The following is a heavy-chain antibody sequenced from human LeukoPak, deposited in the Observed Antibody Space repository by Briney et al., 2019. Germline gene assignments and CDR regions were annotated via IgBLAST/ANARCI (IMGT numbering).Heavy chain of an antibody. Sequence: ASVKVSCKASGYTFTNYGFSWVRQAPGQGLEGMGWISADNGDTNYAQNLQGRVTVTTDTSTSTAYMELRSLRSDDTAVYYCARDSGSYHNRYYFDYWGQGTLITVSS. CDR1: GYTFTNYG. D-gene: IGHD1-26*01. CDR3: ARDSGSYHNRYYFDY. J-gene: IGHJ4*02. V-gene: IGHV1-18*01. CDR2: ISADNGDT.